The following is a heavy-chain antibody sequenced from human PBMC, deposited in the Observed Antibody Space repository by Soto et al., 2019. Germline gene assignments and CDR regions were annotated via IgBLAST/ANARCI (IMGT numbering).Heavy chain of an antibody. Sequence: GGSLRLSCAASGFTFDDYAMHWVRQAPGKGLEWVSGISWNSGSIGYADSVKGRFTISRDNAKNSLYLQMNSLRAEDTALYYCAKDSRTRITIFGVPGNWFDPWGQGTLVTVSS. CDR2: ISWNSGSI. D-gene: IGHD3-3*01. CDR3: AKDSRTRITIFGVPGNWFDP. V-gene: IGHV3-9*01. CDR1: GFTFDDYA. J-gene: IGHJ5*02.